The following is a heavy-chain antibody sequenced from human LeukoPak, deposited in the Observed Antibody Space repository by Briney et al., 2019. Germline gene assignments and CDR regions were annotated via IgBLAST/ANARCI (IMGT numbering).Heavy chain of an antibody. Sequence: ASVKVSCTTSGYTFTNYYMHWVRQAPGQGLQWMGIINPRGGTTSYAQRFQGRVTMTRDTSTNTVYMELSSLRSEDTAVYYCAILEGATITNWGQGTLVTVSS. CDR1: GYTFTNYY. D-gene: IGHD1-26*01. J-gene: IGHJ4*02. CDR3: AILEGATITN. CDR2: INPRGGTT. V-gene: IGHV1-46*01.